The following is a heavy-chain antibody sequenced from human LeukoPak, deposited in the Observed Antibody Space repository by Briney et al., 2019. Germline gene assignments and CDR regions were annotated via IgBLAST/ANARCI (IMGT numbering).Heavy chain of an antibody. CDR3: VRGGGSYFI. CDR2: IHHSGST. V-gene: IGHV4-39*07. Sequence: SETLSLTCNVSGGSISSGNYHWSWIRQTPGKGLEWIGEIHHSGSTNYNPSLKSRVKMSIDTSKNQFSLNVTSVTAADTAVYYCVRGGGSYFIWGQGATVTVSS. J-gene: IGHJ3*02. D-gene: IGHD3-16*01. CDR1: GGSISSGNYH.